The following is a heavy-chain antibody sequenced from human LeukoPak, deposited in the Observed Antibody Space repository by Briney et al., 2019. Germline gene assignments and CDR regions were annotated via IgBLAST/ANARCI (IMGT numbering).Heavy chain of an antibody. Sequence: PGGSLRLSCAASGFTFSNYWMDWVRQSPGKGLEWAANIKEDGSDKYYVDSVKGRFTISRDNAKNSLYLQMNSLRAEDTAVYYCARNSGWFRFDYWGQGTLVTVSS. J-gene: IGHJ4*02. V-gene: IGHV3-7*03. CDR2: IKEDGSDK. CDR3: ARNSGWFRFDY. D-gene: IGHD6-19*01. CDR1: GFTFSNYW.